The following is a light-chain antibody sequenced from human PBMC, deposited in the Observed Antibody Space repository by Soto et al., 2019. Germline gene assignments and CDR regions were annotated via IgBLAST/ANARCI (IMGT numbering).Light chain of an antibody. CDR3: SSYAGSRDV. CDR2: EVS. V-gene: IGLV2-8*01. Sequence: QSALTQPPSASGSPGQSVTISCTGTSRDIGDFDFVSWYQQHPGKAPKLIIYEVSKRPSGVPDRFSGSKSGNTASLTVSGLQAEDEADYYCSSYAGSRDVFGTGTKLTVL. J-gene: IGLJ1*01. CDR1: SRDIGDFDF.